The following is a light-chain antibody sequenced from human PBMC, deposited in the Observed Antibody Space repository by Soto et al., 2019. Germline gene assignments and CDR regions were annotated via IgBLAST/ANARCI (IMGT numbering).Light chain of an antibody. CDR3: QQFYNYPRT. CDR2: DAS. J-gene: IGKJ1*01. Sequence: AIRMTHSPSAFSASTGDVFCVSGRATQDIGTYLAWYQQIPGKAPKLLIYDASTLQTGVPSRFSGSGSGTDYTLTISYLQSEDFGTYYCQQFYNYPRTFGQGTKVDIK. V-gene: IGKV1-8*01. CDR1: QDIGTY.